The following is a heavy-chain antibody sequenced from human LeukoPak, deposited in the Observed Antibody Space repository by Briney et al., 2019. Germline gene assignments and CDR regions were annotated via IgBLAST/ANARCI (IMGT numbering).Heavy chain of an antibody. D-gene: IGHD5-24*01. V-gene: IGHV5-51*01. CDR2: IYPGDSDT. CDR3: ARQRDGYPADDAFDI. J-gene: IGHJ3*02. CDR1: GYSFTSYW. Sequence: GESLKISCKGSGYSFTSYWIGWVRQMPGKGLEWMGIIYPGDSDTRYSPSFQGQVTISADKSISTAYLQWSSLKASDTAMYYCARQRDGYPADDAFDIWGQGTMVTVSS.